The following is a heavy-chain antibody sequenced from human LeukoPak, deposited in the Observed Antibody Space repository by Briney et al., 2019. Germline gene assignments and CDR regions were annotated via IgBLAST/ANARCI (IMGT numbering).Heavy chain of an antibody. CDR1: GGTFSSYA. J-gene: IGHJ4*02. Sequence: ASVKVSCKASGGTFSSYAISWVRQAPGQGLEWMGRIIPIFGTANYAQKFQGRVTITTDESTSTAYMELSSLRSEDTAVYYCVRDREATLGYWGQGTLVTVSS. V-gene: IGHV1-69*05. CDR3: VRDREATLGY. CDR2: IIPIFGTA. D-gene: IGHD5-12*01.